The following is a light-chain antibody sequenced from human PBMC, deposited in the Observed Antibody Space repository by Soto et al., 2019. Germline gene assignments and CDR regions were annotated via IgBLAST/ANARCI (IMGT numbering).Light chain of an antibody. CDR1: QSISSA. J-gene: IGKJ3*01. CDR3: QQFNSYPIFT. Sequence: AIQLTQSASSLSASVGDRVTITCRASQSISSALAWYQQKPGKAPKLLIYDASSLESGVPSRFSGSGSGTDFTLTISSLQPEDFATYYCQQFNSYPIFTFGPGTKVDIK. CDR2: DAS. V-gene: IGKV1-13*02.